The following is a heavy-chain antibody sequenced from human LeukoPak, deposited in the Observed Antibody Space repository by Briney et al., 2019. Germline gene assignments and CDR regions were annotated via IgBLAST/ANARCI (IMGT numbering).Heavy chain of an antibody. CDR3: AKDINYGDYGSDC. CDR1: GFTFSSYA. D-gene: IGHD4-17*01. J-gene: IGHJ4*02. CDR2: ISYDGSNK. Sequence: GGSLRLSCAASGFTFSSYAMHWVRQAPGKGLEWVAVISYDGSNKYYADSVKGRFTISRDNSKNTLYLQMNSLRAEDTAVYYCAKDINYGDYGSDCWGQGTLVTVSS. V-gene: IGHV3-30-3*01.